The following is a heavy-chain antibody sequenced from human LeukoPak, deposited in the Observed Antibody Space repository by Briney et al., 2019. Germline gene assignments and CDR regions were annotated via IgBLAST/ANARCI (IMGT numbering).Heavy chain of an antibody. CDR1: GFTFSSYG. CDR2: ISGSGGST. CDR3: AKDRRLLWFGGLWDV. Sequence: GGSLRLSCAASGFTFSSYGMSWVRQAPGKGLEWVSAISGSGGSTYYADSVKGRFTISRDNSKNTLYLQMNSLRAEDTAVYYCAKDRRLLWFGGLWDVWGKGTTVTISS. D-gene: IGHD3-10*01. J-gene: IGHJ6*04. V-gene: IGHV3-23*01.